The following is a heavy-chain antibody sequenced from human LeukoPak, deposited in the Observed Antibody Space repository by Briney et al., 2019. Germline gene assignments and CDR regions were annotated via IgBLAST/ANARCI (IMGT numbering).Heavy chain of an antibody. CDR3: ARQPIFGVDFDY. D-gene: IGHD3-3*01. Sequence: PSETLSLSCAVSGDSMNTLLYYWAWIRQSPGKGPEWIGSVYYSGTTYYNSALQSRVTLSEDTSNNQFSLTLSSVTAADTAVYYCARQPIFGVDFDYWGQGTLVTVSS. CDR2: VYYSGTT. V-gene: IGHV4-39*01. CDR1: GDSMNTLLYY. J-gene: IGHJ4*02.